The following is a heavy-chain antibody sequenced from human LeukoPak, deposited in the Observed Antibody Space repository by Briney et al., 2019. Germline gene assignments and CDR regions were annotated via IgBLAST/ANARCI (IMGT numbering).Heavy chain of an antibody. D-gene: IGHD6-13*01. J-gene: IGHJ3*02. V-gene: IGHV4-59*01. CDR3: ARGGGSSWYTAAFDI. CDR2: IYYSGST. CDR1: GGSISSYY. Sequence: PSETLSLTCTVSGGSISSYYWSWIRQPPGKGLEWIGYIYYSGSTNYNPSLKSRVTISVDTSKNQFSLNLSSVTAADTAVYYCARGGGSSWYTAAFDIWGQGTMVTVSS.